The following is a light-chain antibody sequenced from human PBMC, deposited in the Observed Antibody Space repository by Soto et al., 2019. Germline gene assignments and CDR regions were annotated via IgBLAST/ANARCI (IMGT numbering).Light chain of an antibody. CDR1: SSDVGGYNY. CDR2: DVS. Sequence: QSVLTQPASVSGSPGQSITISCTGTSSDVGGYNYVSWYQQHPGKAPKLMIYDVSNRPSGVSNRFSGSKSGNTASLTISGLQAEDEADYYCSSYTISSTRVVFGGGTKLTVL. V-gene: IGLV2-14*01. CDR3: SSYTISSTRVV. J-gene: IGLJ2*01.